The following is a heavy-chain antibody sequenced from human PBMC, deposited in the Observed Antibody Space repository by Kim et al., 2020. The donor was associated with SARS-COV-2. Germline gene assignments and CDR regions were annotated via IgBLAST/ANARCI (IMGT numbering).Heavy chain of an antibody. J-gene: IGHJ4*02. CDR3: ARGGVRYDGGRYFDY. D-gene: IGHD3-10*01. V-gene: IGHV3-11*05. Sequence: VKGRFTPSKDNAKNSLYLQRNSLGAEDTALYYCARGGVRYDGGRYFDYWGQGTLVTVSS.